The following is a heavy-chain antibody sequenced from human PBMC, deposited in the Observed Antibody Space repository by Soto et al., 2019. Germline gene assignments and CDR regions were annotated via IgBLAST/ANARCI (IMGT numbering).Heavy chain of an antibody. V-gene: IGHV4-39*01. Sequence: LTATVTGSTFPINAEFWYMARIRQAPGKGLEWIGSIDKGGNTHYKAPLESRVIIAADTSKNQFSLIFKFMTAAATGVYYCLKRSLLLAPTWGQGIQVTV. CDR1: GSTFPINAEF. D-gene: IGHD1-26*01. CDR3: LKRSLLLAPT. CDR2: IDKGGNT. J-gene: IGHJ4*02.